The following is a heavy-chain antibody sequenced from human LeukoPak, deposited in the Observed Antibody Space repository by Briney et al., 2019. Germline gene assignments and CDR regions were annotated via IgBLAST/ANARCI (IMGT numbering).Heavy chain of an antibody. CDR3: ARGGGVVATMRLNWFDP. CDR2: IYPGDSDT. CDR1: GYSFSIYW. V-gene: IGHV5-51*01. D-gene: IGHD2-15*01. J-gene: IGHJ5*02. Sequence: GESLKISCKGSGYSFSIYWIGWVRQMPGKGLEWMEIIYPGDSDTRYSPSFQGQVTISADKSISTAYLQWSSLKASDTAMYYCARGGGVVATMRLNWFDPWGQGTLVTVSS.